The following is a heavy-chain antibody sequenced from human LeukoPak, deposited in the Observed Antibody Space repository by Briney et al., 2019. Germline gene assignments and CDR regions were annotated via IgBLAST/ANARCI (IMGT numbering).Heavy chain of an antibody. V-gene: IGHV5-51*01. Sequence: KFGESLKISCKGSGYSFTSYWIGWVRQMPGKGLEWMGIIYPGDSDTRYSPSFQGQVTISADKSISTAYLQWSSLKASDTAMYYCASGSIAARRFYYGMDVWGQGTTVTVSS. CDR3: ASGSIAARRFYYGMDV. CDR2: IYPGDSDT. CDR1: GYSFTSYW. J-gene: IGHJ6*02. D-gene: IGHD6-6*01.